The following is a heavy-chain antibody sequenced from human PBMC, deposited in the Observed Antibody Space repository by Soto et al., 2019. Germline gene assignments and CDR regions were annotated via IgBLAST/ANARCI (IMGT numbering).Heavy chain of an antibody. CDR3: ARRARPDFYYMDV. D-gene: IGHD6-6*01. Sequence: EVQLAESGGGLAQPGGSLRLSCAASGFTLSGYAMDWVRQAPGKGLEYVSGISSNGVGTYYPNSGQGRFTISRDNSKNTVYLQMGSLRPEDMAVYYCARRARPDFYYMDVWGKGTTVTVSS. J-gene: IGHJ6*03. V-gene: IGHV3-64*01. CDR1: GFTLSGYA. CDR2: ISSNGVGT.